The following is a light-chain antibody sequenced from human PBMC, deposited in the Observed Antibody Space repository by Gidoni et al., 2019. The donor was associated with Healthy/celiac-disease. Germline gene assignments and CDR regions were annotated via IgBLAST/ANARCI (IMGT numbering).Light chain of an antibody. CDR3: QQYGSSPPYT. CDR2: RAS. V-gene: IGKV3-20*01. CDR1: KSVSSSY. J-gene: IGKJ2*01. Sequence: EIVLTQSPGTLSLSPGERATLSCRASKSVSSSYLAWYQQKPGKAPRLLIYRASSRATGIPDRFSGSGFGTDFTLTISRLEPEDFAVYYCQQYGSSPPYTFGQGTKLEIK.